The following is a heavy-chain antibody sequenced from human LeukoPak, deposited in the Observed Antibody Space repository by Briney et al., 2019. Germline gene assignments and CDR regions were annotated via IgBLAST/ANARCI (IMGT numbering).Heavy chain of an antibody. CDR1: GGPFSSYA. D-gene: IGHD1-7*01. V-gene: IGHV1-69*05. CDR3: ARDLAPITGTTSYYNWFDP. J-gene: IGHJ5*02. CDR2: IIPMFGTA. Sequence: SVKVSCKASGGPFSSYAISWVRQAPGQGLEWMGGIIPMFGTANYAQRFQGRVTITTDESTSTAYMELSSLRSEDTAVYYCARDLAPITGTTSYYNWFDPWGQGTLVTVSS.